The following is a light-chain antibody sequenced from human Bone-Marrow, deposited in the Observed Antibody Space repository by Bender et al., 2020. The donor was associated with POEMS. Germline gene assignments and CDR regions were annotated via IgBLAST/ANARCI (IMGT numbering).Light chain of an antibody. CDR3: QTWDSGTHEV. V-gene: IGLV3-1*01. CDR1: QLGDKY. J-gene: IGLJ2*01. CDR2: QDN. Sequence: SYDLTQPPSVSVSPGQTASITCSGDQLGDKYVCWYQQKPGQSPVLVIYQDNKRPSGIPERFSGSNSGDTATLTISGTQALDEADYYCQTWDSGTHEVFGGGTKLTVL.